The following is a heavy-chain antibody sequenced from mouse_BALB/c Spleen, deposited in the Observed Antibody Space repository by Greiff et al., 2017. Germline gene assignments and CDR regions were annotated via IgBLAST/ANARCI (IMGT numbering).Heavy chain of an antibody. CDR2: IDPANGNT. CDR3: ASFTTAYFDY. Sequence: EVQLQQSGAELVKPGASVKLSCTASGFNIKDTYMHWVKQRPEQGLEWIGRIDPANGNTKYDPKFQGKATITADTSSNTAYLQLSSLTSEDTAVYYGASFTTAYFDYWGQGTTLTVSS. J-gene: IGHJ2*01. V-gene: IGHV14-3*02. D-gene: IGHD1-2*01. CDR1: GFNIKDTY.